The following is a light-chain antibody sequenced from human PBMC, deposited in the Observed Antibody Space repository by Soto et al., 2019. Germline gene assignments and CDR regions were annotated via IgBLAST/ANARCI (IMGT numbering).Light chain of an antibody. Sequence: QSVLTQPASVSGSPGQSITISCTGTSGDVGAYNYVSWYQQHPGKAPRLMIYDVSNRPSGVSNRFSGSKSGNTASLTISGLQAEDEADYYCSSYTGSSTLFVFGTGTKLTVL. V-gene: IGLV2-14*01. CDR3: SSYTGSSTLFV. CDR2: DVS. J-gene: IGLJ1*01. CDR1: SGDVGAYNY.